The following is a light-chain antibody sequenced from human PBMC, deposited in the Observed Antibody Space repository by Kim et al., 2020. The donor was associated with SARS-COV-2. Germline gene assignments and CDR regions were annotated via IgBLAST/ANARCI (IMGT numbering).Light chain of an antibody. CDR3: QQYGSSPIP. CDR1: QSVSSSY. J-gene: IGKJ5*01. CDR2: GAS. V-gene: IGKV3-20*01. Sequence: SPGSSRTLSCRASQSVSSSYLAWYKQKTGQAPRLLIYGASSRATGIPDRFSGSRSGTDFTLTISRLEPEDFAVYYCQQYGSSPIPFGQGTRLEIK.